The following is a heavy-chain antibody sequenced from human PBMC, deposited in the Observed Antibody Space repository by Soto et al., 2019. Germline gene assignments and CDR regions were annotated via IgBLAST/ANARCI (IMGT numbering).Heavy chain of an antibody. V-gene: IGHV4-59*12. CDR3: ARERPDGSRTDP. CDR1: GGSISSYY. J-gene: IGHJ5*02. D-gene: IGHD6-13*01. CDR2: IYYSGST. Sequence: SETLSLTCTVSGGSISSYYWSWIRQPPGKGLEWIGYIYYSGSTNYNPSLKSRVTISVDTSKNQFSLKLSSVTAADTAVYYCARERPDGSRTDPRGPATLVTVSS.